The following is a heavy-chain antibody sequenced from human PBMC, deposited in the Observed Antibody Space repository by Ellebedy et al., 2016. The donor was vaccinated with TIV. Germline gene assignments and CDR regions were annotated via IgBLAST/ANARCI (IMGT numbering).Heavy chain of an antibody. CDR3: GRNHALDV. CDR1: GFTFSSYA. J-gene: IGHJ6*02. V-gene: IGHV3-23*01. CDR2: ISGTGGST. Sequence: GESLKISCAASGFTFSSYAMSWVRQAPGKGLEWVSIISGTGGSTNYADSVKGRFTISRDNAKNSLYLQMNSLRAEDTAVYYCGRNHALDVWGQGTTVTVSS.